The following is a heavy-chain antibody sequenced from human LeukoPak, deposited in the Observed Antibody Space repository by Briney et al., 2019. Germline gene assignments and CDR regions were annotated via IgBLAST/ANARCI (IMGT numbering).Heavy chain of an antibody. CDR1: GGSINSYY. CDR3: ARGSSGWSNSWFDP. J-gene: IGHJ5*02. D-gene: IGHD6-19*01. V-gene: IGHV4-4*07. Sequence: PSETLSLTCTVSGGSINSYYWSWIRQPAGKGLKWIGRIYTSGSTNYSPSLKSRVTMSVDTSKNQFSLKLSSVTVADTAVYYCARGSSGWSNSWFDPWGQGTLVTVSS. CDR2: IYTSGST.